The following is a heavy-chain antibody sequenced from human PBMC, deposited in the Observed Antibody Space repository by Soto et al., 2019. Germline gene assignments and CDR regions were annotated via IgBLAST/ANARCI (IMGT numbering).Heavy chain of an antibody. D-gene: IGHD6-13*01. CDR1: GYTFTSYG. Sequence: ASVKVSCKASGYTFTSYGISWVRKAPGQGLEWMRWISAYNGNTNYAQKLQGRVTMTTDTSTSTAYMELRSLRSDDTAVYYCARDGEPTYSSSLNYFDYWGQGTLVTVSS. CDR2: ISAYNGNT. V-gene: IGHV1-18*01. J-gene: IGHJ4*02. CDR3: ARDGEPTYSSSLNYFDY.